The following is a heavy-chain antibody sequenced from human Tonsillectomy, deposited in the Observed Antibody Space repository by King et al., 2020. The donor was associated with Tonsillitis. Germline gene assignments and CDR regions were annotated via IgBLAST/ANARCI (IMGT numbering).Heavy chain of an antibody. CDR3: AREVIAGADEYFRH. CDR1: GFTFSSYA. J-gene: IGHJ1*01. Sequence: VQLVESGGGVVQPGRSLRLSCAASGFTFSSYAMHWVRQAPGKGLEGVAVISYDGSNKYYADSVKGRFTISRDNSKNTLYLQMNSLRTEDTAVYYCAREVIAGADEYFRHWGQGTLVTVSS. CDR2: ISYDGSNK. V-gene: IGHV3-30*04. D-gene: IGHD3-22*01.